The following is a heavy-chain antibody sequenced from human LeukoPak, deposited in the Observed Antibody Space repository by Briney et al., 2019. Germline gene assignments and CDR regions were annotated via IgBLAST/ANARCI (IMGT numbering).Heavy chain of an antibody. D-gene: IGHD3-3*01. CDR2: INPSGGST. CDR1: GYTFTSYY. Sequence: ASVKVSCKASGYTFTSYYMHWVRQAPGQGLEWMGIINPSGGSTSYAQKFQGRVTMTRDMSTSTVYTELSSLRSEDTAVYYCARGGNYDFWSGYSGYFDYWGQGTLVTVSS. CDR3: ARGGNYDFWSGYSGYFDY. J-gene: IGHJ4*02. V-gene: IGHV1-46*01.